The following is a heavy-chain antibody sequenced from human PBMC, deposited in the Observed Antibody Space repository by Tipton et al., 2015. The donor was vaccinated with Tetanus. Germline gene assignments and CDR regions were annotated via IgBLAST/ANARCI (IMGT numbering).Heavy chain of an antibody. J-gene: IGHJ1*01. CDR1: GGSISSYY. CDR2: IYYSGST. D-gene: IGHD3-22*01. Sequence: SLTCTVSGGSISSYYWSWIRQPPGKGLEWIGYIYYSGSTNYNPSLKSRVTISVDTSKNQFSLKLSSVTAADTAVYYCARPHYYDSSGYYYDQFFQHWGQGTLVAVSS. CDR3: ARPHYYDSSGYYYDQFFQH. V-gene: IGHV4-59*08.